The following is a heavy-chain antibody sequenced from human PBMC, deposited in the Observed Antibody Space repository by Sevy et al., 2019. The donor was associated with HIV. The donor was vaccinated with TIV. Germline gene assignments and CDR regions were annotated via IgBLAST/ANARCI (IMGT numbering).Heavy chain of an antibody. D-gene: IGHD5-12*01. J-gene: IGHJ4*02. V-gene: IGHV3-49*03. Sequence: GGSLRLSCTTSGFTFDDYAMSWFRQAPGKGLEWVAFITRNSYEAYGGTTHYAASVKGRFIISKDDSKSIAYLQMNSRKSEDTAVYYGARGLATADTPEYYFDSWGQGTLVTVSS. CDR1: GFTFDDYA. CDR2: ITRNSYEAYGGTT. CDR3: ARGLATADTPEYYFDS.